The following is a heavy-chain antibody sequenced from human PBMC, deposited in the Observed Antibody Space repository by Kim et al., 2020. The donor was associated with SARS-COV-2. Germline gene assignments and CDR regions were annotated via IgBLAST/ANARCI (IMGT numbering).Heavy chain of an antibody. Sequence: SETLSLTCAVYGGSFSGYYWSWIRQPPGKGLEWIGEINHSGSTNYNPSLKSRVTISVDTSKNQFSLKLSSVTAADTAVYYCVRGNTISHFYYYYYGMDVWGQGTTVTVSS. V-gene: IGHV4-34*01. CDR1: GGSFSGYY. D-gene: IGHD3-9*01. J-gene: IGHJ6*02. CDR3: VRGNTISHFYYYYYGMDV. CDR2: INHSGST.